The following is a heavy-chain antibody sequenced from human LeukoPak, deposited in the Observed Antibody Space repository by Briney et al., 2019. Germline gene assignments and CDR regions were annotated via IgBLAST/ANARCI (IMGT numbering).Heavy chain of an antibody. CDR2: ISYDGSNK. CDR3: ARDRYYDSSGSPAPHDY. V-gene: IGHV3-30-3*01. CDR1: GFTFSSYA. J-gene: IGHJ4*02. Sequence: GGSLRLSCAASGFTFSSYAMHWVRQAPGKGLEWVAVISYDGSNKYYADSVKGRFTISRDNSKNTLYLQMNSLRAEDTAVYYCARDRYYDSSGSPAPHDYWGQGTLVTVSS. D-gene: IGHD3-22*01.